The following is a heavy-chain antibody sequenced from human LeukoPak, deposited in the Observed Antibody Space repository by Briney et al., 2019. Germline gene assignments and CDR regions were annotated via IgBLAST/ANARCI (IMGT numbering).Heavy chain of an antibody. CDR3: ARAHPSYYYDSSGHFDY. V-gene: IGHV3-48*04. J-gene: IGHJ4*02. CDR2: ISSSSSTI. D-gene: IGHD3-22*01. CDR1: GFTFSSYS. Sequence: PGRSLRLTCAASGFTFSSYSMNWVRQAPGKGLEWVSYISSSSSTIYYADSVKGRFTISRDNAKNSLYLQMNSLRAEDTAVYYCARAHPSYYYDSSGHFDYWGQGTLVTVSS.